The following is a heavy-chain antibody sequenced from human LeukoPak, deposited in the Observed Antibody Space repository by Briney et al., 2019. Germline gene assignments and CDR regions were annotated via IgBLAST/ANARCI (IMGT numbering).Heavy chain of an antibody. V-gene: IGHV4-59*01. Sequence: SETPSLTCTVSGGSISSYYWSWIRQPPGKGLEWIGYIYYSGSTNYNPSLKSRVTISVDTSKNQFSLKLSSVTAADTAVYYCARSRWLQFHWFDPWGQGTLVTVSS. CDR3: ARSRWLQFHWFDP. J-gene: IGHJ5*02. D-gene: IGHD5-24*01. CDR2: IYYSGST. CDR1: GGSISSYY.